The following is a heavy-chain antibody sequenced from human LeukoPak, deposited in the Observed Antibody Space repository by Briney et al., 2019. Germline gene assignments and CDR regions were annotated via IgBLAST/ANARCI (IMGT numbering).Heavy chain of an antibody. V-gene: IGHV1-69*05. D-gene: IGHD3-10*01. CDR1: GGTFSSYA. Sequence: SVKVSCKASGGTFSSYAISWVRQAPGQGLEWMGGIIPIFGTTNYAQKFQGRVTITTDESTSTAYMELSSLRSEDTAVYYCARGYTGFGELLHSYYYYYMDVWGKGTTVTVSS. CDR3: ARGYTGFGELLHSYYYYYMDV. J-gene: IGHJ6*03. CDR2: IIPIFGTT.